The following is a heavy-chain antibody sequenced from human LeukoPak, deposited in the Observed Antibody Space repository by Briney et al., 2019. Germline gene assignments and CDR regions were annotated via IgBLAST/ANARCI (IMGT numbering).Heavy chain of an antibody. CDR1: GFTFSSHA. CDR2: IDISGGST. Sequence: GGSLRLSCVASGFTFSSHAMCWVCQAPGKGLEWVASIDISGGSTYYEDSVQGRFTISRDNSKNTLYLEMNSLRVEDTALYYCANEVRPNDYWGQGTLVTVSS. J-gene: IGHJ4*02. V-gene: IGHV3-23*01. D-gene: IGHD1-1*01. CDR3: ANEVRPNDY.